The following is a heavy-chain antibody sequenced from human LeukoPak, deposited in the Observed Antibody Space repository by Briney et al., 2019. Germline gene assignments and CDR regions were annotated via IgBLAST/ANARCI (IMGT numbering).Heavy chain of an antibody. CDR2: INYSGSNI. D-gene: IGHD6-13*01. CDR3: AIPSSDWPQPRPFDY. J-gene: IGHJ4*02. Sequence: GRSLRLSCAASGFTFSTYSMNWVRQAPGKGLEWISDINYSGSNIYYADSVKGRFTVSRDNAKNSLYLQMNSLRAEDTAVYYCAIPSSDWPQPRPFDYWGQGTLVTVSS. V-gene: IGHV3-48*04. CDR1: GFTFSTYS.